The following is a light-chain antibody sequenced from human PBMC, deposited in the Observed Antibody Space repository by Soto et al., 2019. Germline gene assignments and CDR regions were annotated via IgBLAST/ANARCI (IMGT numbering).Light chain of an antibody. CDR2: NVS. CDR3: SSYTSISTVV. CDR1: SSDVGGYNY. Sequence: QSVLTQPASVSGSPGQSITISCTGSSSDVGGYNYVSWYQQHPDKAPKLVIYNVSNRPSGVSARFSGSKSGNTASLIISGLQAEDEADYYCSSYTSISTVVFGGGTKVTVL. J-gene: IGLJ3*02. V-gene: IGLV2-14*01.